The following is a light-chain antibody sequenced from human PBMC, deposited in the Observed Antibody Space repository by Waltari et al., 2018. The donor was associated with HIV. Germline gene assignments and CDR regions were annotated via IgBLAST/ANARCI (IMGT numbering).Light chain of an antibody. V-gene: IGKV3-15*01. J-gene: IGKJ3*01. CDR2: GAS. CDR1: QSIKNN. Sequence: ATLSCRASQSIKNNLAWYQQKPGQAPRLLIYGASTGAAGVPARFSGSGSGTEFTLTISSLQSEDLAVYYCQQYNNWPGFTFGPGTKVEIK. CDR3: QQYNNWPGFT.